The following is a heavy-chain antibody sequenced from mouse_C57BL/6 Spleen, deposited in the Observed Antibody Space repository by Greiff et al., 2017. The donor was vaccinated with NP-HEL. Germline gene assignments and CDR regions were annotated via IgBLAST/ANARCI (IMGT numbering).Heavy chain of an antibody. J-gene: IGHJ2*01. V-gene: IGHV1-26*01. CDR3: ARGDYGSSYGHFDY. CDR2: INPNNGGT. Sequence: VQLQQSGPELVKPGASVKISCKASGYTFTDYYMNWVKQSHGKSLEWIGDINPNNGGTSYNQKFKGKATLTVDKSSSTAYMELRSLTSEDSAVYYCARGDYGSSYGHFDYWGQGTTLTVSS. CDR1: GYTFTDYY. D-gene: IGHD1-1*01.